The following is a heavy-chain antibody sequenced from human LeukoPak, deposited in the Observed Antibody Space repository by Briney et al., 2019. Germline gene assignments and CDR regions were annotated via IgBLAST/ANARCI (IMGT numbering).Heavy chain of an antibody. CDR1: GYTFTGYY. D-gene: IGHD3-3*01. Sequence: VASVKVSCKASGYTFTGYYMHWVRQAPGQGLEWMGWINPNSGGTNYAQKFQGWVTMTRDTSISTAYMELSRLRSDDTAVYYCARESDWGYYAVTHFDYWGQGTLVTVSS. J-gene: IGHJ4*02. CDR2: INPNSGGT. V-gene: IGHV1-2*04. CDR3: ARESDWGYYAVTHFDY.